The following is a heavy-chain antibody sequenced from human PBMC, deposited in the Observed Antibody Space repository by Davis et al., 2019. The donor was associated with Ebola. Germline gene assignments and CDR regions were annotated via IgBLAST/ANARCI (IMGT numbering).Heavy chain of an antibody. Sequence: MPSETLSLTCTVSGGSISSYYWSWIRQPPGKGLEWIGYIYYSGSTNYNPSLKSRVTISVDTSKNQFSLKLSSVTAADTAVYYCARLLGYCSGGSCHFDYWGQGTLVTVSS. CDR2: IYYSGST. CDR3: ARLLGYCSGGSCHFDY. V-gene: IGHV4-59*08. D-gene: IGHD2-15*01. J-gene: IGHJ4*02. CDR1: GGSISSYY.